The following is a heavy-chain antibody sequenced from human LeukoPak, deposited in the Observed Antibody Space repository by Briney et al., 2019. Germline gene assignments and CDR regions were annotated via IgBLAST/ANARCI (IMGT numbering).Heavy chain of an antibody. V-gene: IGHV3-23*01. CDR1: GFTFSSYA. CDR2: FSGSGGNT. Sequence: GGSLRLSCAASGFTFSSYAMSWVRQAPGKGLEWVSTFSGSGGNTYYADSVKGRFTISRDNSKNTLYLQMNSLRAEDTAVYYCAKVAYDILTGYYYWGQGTLVTVSS. CDR3: AKVAYDILTGYYY. D-gene: IGHD3-9*01. J-gene: IGHJ4*02.